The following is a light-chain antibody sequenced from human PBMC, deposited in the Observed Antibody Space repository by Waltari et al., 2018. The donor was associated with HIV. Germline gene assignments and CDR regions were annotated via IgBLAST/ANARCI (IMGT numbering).Light chain of an antibody. CDR2: DVR. CDR3: CSYAGSYTFV. CDR1: SSAVGGYNY. V-gene: IGLV2-11*01. J-gene: IGLJ1*01. Sequence: QSALTQPRTVAGSPGQSVTIPCTRNSSAVGGYNYVSWYQQHPGKAPKLMLYDVRKRPSGVPDRFSGSKSGNTASLTISGLQAEDEADYYCCSYAGSYTFVFGTGTKVTVL.